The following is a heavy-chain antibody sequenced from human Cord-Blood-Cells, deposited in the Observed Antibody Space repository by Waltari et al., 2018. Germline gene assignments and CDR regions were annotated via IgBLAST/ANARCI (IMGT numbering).Heavy chain of an antibody. V-gene: IGHV4-34*01. D-gene: IGHD2-2*01. Sequence: QVQLQQWGAGLLKPSETLSLTCAVYGGSFSGYYWSWIRQPPGKGLEWIGEINHRGSTNYNPSLKSRVTISVDTSKNQFSLKLSSVTAADTAVYYCARVGDIVVVPAAMGYYYYYMDVWGKGTTVTVSS. CDR3: ARVGDIVVVPAAMGYYYYYMDV. J-gene: IGHJ6*03. CDR2: INHRGST. CDR1: GGSFSGYY.